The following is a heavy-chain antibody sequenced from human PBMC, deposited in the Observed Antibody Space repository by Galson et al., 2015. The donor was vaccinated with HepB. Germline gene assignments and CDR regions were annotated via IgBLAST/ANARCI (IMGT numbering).Heavy chain of an antibody. CDR2: INWNSARV. Sequence: SLRLSCAASGFIFDDYSMHWVRQIPGKGLEWVSGINWNSARVDYAGSVKGRFTITRDTNSLFLQMNSLRPEDTASYYCAKEDGGFNFDPWGQGTLVTVSS. CDR3: AKEDGGFNFDP. CDR1: GFIFDDYS. D-gene: IGHD2-15*01. V-gene: IGHV3-9*01. J-gene: IGHJ5*02.